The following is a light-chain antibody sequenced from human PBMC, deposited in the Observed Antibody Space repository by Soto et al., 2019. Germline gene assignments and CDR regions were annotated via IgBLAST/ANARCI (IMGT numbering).Light chain of an antibody. CDR3: MQGSHWPFT. CDR1: QSLVYSDGNTY. CDR2: KVS. J-gene: IGKJ3*01. V-gene: IGKV2-30*01. Sequence: DVVMTQSPLSLPVTLGQPASISCRSSQSLVYSDGNTYLNWFQQRPGQSPRRLIYKVSSRDSGVPDRVSGSGSGTDFTLKISRVEAEDVGVYYCMQGSHWPFTFGPGTKVDIK.